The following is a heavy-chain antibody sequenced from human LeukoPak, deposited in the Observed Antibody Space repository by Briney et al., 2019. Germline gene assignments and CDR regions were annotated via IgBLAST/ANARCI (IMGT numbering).Heavy chain of an antibody. CDR1: GGSFSGDY. CDR3: ARARIAAAVDY. D-gene: IGHD6-13*01. V-gene: IGHV4-34*01. CDR2: INRSGRA. Sequence: SETLSLTCAVYGGSFSGDYWSWIRQPPGKGLEWIGDINRSGRAVYNTSLKSRVIISVDTSKNQFSLKLSSVTAADTAVYYCARARIAAAVDYWGQGTLVTVSS. J-gene: IGHJ4*02.